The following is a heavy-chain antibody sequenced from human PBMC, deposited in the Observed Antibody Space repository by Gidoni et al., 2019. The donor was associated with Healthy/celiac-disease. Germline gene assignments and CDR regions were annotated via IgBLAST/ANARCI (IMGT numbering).Heavy chain of an antibody. CDR3: AKDEGGHYYDSSGYYFDY. CDR2: MSGSGGST. J-gene: IGHJ4*02. CDR1: GFTFRSAA. Sequence: EVPLLASGGGLVQTGGSLRLSSAASGFTFRSAAMSWVCQDPGKGLEWFSAMSGSGGSTYYADSGKSRFTNSRENAKNTLYLQMNSLRAEETAVDYCAKDEGGHYYDSSGYYFDYWGQGTLVTVSS. D-gene: IGHD3-22*01. V-gene: IGHV3-23*01.